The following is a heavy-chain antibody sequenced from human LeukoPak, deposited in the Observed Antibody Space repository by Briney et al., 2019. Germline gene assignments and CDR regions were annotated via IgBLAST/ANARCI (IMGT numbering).Heavy chain of an antibody. CDR2: ISYDGSNK. CDR3: AKDQGWHRSGWLDY. D-gene: IGHD6-19*01. CDR1: GFTFSSFG. Sequence: GGSLRLSCAASGFTFSSFGMHWVRQAPGKGLEWVAVISYDGSNKYYADSVKGRFTISRDNSKNTLYLQMNSLRAEDTAVYYCAKDQGWHRSGWLDYWGQGTLVTAAS. V-gene: IGHV3-30*18. J-gene: IGHJ4*02.